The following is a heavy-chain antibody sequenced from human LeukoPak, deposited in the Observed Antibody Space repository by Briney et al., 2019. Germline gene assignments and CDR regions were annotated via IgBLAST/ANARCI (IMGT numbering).Heavy chain of an antibody. CDR2: ISGSGGST. CDR3: ARGSYGMDV. CDR1: GFTFSSYA. J-gene: IGHJ6*02. V-gene: IGHV3-23*01. Sequence: GGSLRLSCAASGFTFSSYAMSWVRQAPGKGLEWVSAISGSGGSTYQSDSVKGRFTISRDNSKNTLHLQMNGLRAEDTAVYYCARGSYGMDVWGQGTTVTVSS.